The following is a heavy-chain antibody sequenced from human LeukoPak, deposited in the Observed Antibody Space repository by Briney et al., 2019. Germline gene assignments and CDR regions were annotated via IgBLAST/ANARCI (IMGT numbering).Heavy chain of an antibody. Sequence: KPSETLSLTCTVSGGSISSSSYYWGWIRQPPGKGLEWIGSIYYSGSTYYNPSLKSRVTISVDTSKNQFSLKLSSVTAADTAVYYCASDGAVWWEFTTTYDAFDIWGQGTMVTVSS. CDR3: ASDGAVWWEFTTTYDAFDI. CDR2: IYYSGST. D-gene: IGHD2-21*01. CDR1: GGSISSSSYY. J-gene: IGHJ3*02. V-gene: IGHV4-39*01.